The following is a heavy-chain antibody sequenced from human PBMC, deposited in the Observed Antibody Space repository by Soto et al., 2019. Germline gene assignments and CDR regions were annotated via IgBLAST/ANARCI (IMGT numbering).Heavy chain of an antibody. D-gene: IGHD6-13*01. Sequence: GASVKVSCKASGYSFTDYHIHWVRQAPGQGLEWMGGIIPIFGTANYAQKFQGRVTITADESTSTAYMELSSLRSEDTAVYYCARGHEYSSSWYWFDPWGQGTLVTVSS. CDR2: IIPIFGTA. V-gene: IGHV1-69*13. CDR3: ARGHEYSSSWYWFDP. J-gene: IGHJ5*02. CDR1: GYSFTDYH.